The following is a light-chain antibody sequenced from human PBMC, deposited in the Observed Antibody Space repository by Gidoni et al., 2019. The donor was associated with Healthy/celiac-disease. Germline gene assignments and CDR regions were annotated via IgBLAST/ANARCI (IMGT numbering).Light chain of an antibody. Sequence: DIQMTQSPSSLSASVGDRVTITCQASQDISNYLNWYQQKPGKAPKHLIYDASNLETGVPSRFSGSGSGTDFTFTIISLQPEDIATYYCQQYDNLSGITFGPGTKVDIK. J-gene: IGKJ3*01. CDR1: QDISNY. V-gene: IGKV1-33*01. CDR2: DAS. CDR3: QQYDNLSGIT.